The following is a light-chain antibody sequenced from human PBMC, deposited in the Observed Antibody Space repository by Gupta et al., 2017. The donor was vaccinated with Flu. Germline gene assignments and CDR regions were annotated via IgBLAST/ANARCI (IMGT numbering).Light chain of an antibody. CDR3: QHNKNWLKIT. V-gene: IGKV3-15*01. CDR2: GAS. CDR1: ESVGDN. J-gene: IGKJ2*01. Sequence: SCRASESVGDNVAWYQQKPGQAPRLLIYGASTRASGVPARFSGSGYGTEFTLTISSRQSEDFAVYYCQHNKNWLKITFGQGTKVEIK.